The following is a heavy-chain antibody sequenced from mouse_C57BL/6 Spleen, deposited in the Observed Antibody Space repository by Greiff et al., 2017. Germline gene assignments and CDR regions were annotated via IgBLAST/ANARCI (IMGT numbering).Heavy chain of an antibody. Sequence: QVQLQQPGAELVMPGASVKLSCKASGYTFTSYWMHWVKQRPGQGLEWIGEIDPADSYTNYNQKFKGKSTLTVDKSSSTAYMQLSSLTSEDSAVYYCAGGDYGYDGGAWFAYWGQGTLVTVSA. D-gene: IGHD2-2*01. J-gene: IGHJ3*01. CDR2: IDPADSYT. CDR3: AGGDYGYDGGAWFAY. V-gene: IGHV1-69*01. CDR1: GYTFTSYW.